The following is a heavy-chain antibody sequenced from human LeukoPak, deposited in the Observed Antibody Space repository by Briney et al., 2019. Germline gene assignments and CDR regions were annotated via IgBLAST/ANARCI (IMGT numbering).Heavy chain of an antibody. D-gene: IGHD1-26*01. Sequence: ASVKVSCKGFDNAFNAYGVTWVRQAPGQGLEWMGWISGDTGETYYGQTFQGRVTLTTDTPTDTVYMELRSLRSDDTAVYYCARDGGVVGGTTGAFDIWGQGTMVTVSS. CDR2: ISGDTGET. CDR3: ARDGGVVGGTTGAFDI. J-gene: IGHJ3*02. CDR1: DNAFNAYG. V-gene: IGHV1-18*01.